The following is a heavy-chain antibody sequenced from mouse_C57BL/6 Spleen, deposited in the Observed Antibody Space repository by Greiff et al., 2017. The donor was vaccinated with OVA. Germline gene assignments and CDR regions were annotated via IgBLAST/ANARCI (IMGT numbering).Heavy chain of an antibody. V-gene: IGHV3-6*01. CDR3: ARDGYYGSSYVSWFAY. CDR2: ISYDGSN. J-gene: IGHJ3*01. D-gene: IGHD1-1*01. CDR1: GYSITSGYY. Sequence: DVQLQESGPGLVKPSQSLSLTCSVTGYSITSGYYWNWIRQFPGNKLEWMGYISYDGSNNYNPSLKNRISITRDTSKNQFFLTLNSVTTEYTATYYCARDGYYGSSYVSWFAYWGQGTLVTVSA.